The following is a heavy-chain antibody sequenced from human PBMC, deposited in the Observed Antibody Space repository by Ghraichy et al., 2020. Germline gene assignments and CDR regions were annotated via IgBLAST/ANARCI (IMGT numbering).Heavy chain of an antibody. D-gene: IGHD3-10*01. V-gene: IGHV1-18*01. CDR1: GYTFTSYG. CDR3: AITFITMVRGVYWGGAVFDY. CDR2: ISAYNGNT. Sequence: ASVKVSCKASGYTFTSYGISWVRQAPGQGLEWMGWISAYNGNTNYAQKLQGRVTMTTDTSTSTAYMELRSLRSDDTAVYYCAITFITMVRGVYWGGAVFDYWGQGTLVTVSS. J-gene: IGHJ4*02.